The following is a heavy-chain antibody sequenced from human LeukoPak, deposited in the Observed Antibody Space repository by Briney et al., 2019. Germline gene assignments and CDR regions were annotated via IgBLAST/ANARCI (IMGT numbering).Heavy chain of an antibody. CDR2: IIGCGDNT. Sequence: GGSLRLSCAASEFTFSNFAMSWVRQAPGKGLEWVSTIIGCGDNTYYADSVKGRFTISRDNSKNTLSLHMNTLRAEDTAVYYCAKDLLQTFFFDSSGYYSDAFGMWGQGTMVTVSP. CDR3: AKDLLQTFFFDSSGYYSDAFGM. V-gene: IGHV3-23*01. J-gene: IGHJ3*02. D-gene: IGHD3-22*01. CDR1: EFTFSNFA.